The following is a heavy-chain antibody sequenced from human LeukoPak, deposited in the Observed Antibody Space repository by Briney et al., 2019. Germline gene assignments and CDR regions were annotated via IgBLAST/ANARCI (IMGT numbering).Heavy chain of an antibody. D-gene: IGHD2-15*01. Sequence: PGGSLRLSCAASGFTFSSYAMSWVRQAPGKGLEWVSGISGSGGSTYNADSVKGRFTISRDNSKNTLYLQMSSLRAEDTAVYYCAKTRDIVVVVAAPFDYWGQGILVTVSS. J-gene: IGHJ4*02. CDR3: AKTRDIVVVVAAPFDY. V-gene: IGHV3-23*01. CDR2: ISGSGGST. CDR1: GFTFSSYA.